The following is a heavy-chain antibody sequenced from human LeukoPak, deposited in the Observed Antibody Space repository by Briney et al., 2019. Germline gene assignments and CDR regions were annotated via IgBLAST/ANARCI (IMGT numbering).Heavy chain of an antibody. CDR3: ARVQADYSYYIWFDP. Sequence: SETLSLTCAVSGYSISSGYYWGWIRQPPGKGLEWIGSIYLSGTTYYNPSLKSRVTLSVDTSKNQFSRKLSSVTAADTAVYYCARVQADYSYYIWFDPWGQGTLVTVSS. D-gene: IGHD4-11*01. CDR1: GYSISSGYY. V-gene: IGHV4-38-2*01. CDR2: IYLSGTT. J-gene: IGHJ5*02.